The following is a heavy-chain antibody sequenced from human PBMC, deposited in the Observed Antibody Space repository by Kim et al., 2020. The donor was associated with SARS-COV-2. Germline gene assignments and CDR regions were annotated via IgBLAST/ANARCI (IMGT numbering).Heavy chain of an antibody. CDR2: ISYDGSNK. CDR1: GFTFSSYA. CDR3: AREGYCSGGSCYSIVGVAYYFDY. J-gene: IGHJ4*02. V-gene: IGHV3-30*04. D-gene: IGHD2-15*01. Sequence: GGSLRLSCAASGFTFSSYAMHWVRQAPGKGLEWVAVISYDGSNKYYADSVKGRFTISRDNSKNTLYLQMNSLRAEDTAVYYCAREGYCSGGSCYSIVGVAYYFDYWGQGTLVTVSS.